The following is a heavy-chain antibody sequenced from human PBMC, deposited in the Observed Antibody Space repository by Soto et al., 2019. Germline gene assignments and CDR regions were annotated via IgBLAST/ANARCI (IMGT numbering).Heavy chain of an antibody. CDR2: ISLYSDVT. J-gene: IGHJ5*02. CDR3: ARVVPGAEAWFGP. V-gene: IGHV1-18*01. D-gene: IGHD2-2*01. Sequence: SVEVSCKTSGYTLSNYGITWVRQAPGQPLEWLGWISLYSDVTNYAQKFQGRVSMHTDTSTTTAYMELRSLRSDDTAVYYGARVVPGAEAWFGPWGQGPLVTVSS. CDR1: GYTLSNYG.